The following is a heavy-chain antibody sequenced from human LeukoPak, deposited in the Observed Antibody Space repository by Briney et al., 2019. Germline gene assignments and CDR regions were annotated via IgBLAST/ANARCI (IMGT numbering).Heavy chain of an antibody. Sequence: GGSLRLSCAASGFTFNSYTMNWVRQAPGKGLEWVSLIFSNGDTHYADSVKGRFTISRDTSKNTVSLQMNSLRVEDTAMYYCTRDQMNYWGQGTLVTVSS. CDR2: IFSNGDT. V-gene: IGHV3-53*01. CDR3: TRDQMNY. J-gene: IGHJ4*02. CDR1: GFTFNSYT. D-gene: IGHD5-24*01.